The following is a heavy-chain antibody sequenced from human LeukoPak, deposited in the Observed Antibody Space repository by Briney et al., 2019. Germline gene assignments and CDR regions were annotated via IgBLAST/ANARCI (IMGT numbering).Heavy chain of an antibody. J-gene: IGHJ4*02. Sequence: SETRSLTCTVSGGSISSYYWSWIRQPPGKGLEWIGYIYYSGITNYNPSLKSRVTISVDTSKNQFSLKLSSVTAADTAVYYCAGLSRLRFLEWLPPSIDYWGQGTLVAVSS. CDR2: IYYSGIT. CDR1: GGSISSYY. D-gene: IGHD3-3*01. CDR3: AGLSRLRFLEWLPPSIDY. V-gene: IGHV4-59*01.